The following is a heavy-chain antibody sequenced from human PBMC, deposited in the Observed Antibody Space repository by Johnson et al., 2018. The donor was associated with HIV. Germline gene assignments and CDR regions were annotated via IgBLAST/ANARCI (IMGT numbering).Heavy chain of an antibody. CDR2: IDTDGSST. D-gene: IGHD2-21*02. Sequence: VQLVESGGGLVQPGGSLRLSCAASGFTFSSYWMHWVRQAPGKGLVWVSRIDTDGSSTSYADPVKGRFTISRDNAKNTLYLQMNSLRAEDTAVYYCARDSAYCGGDCHDAFDIWGQVTMVTVSS. J-gene: IGHJ3*02. CDR1: GFTFSSYW. V-gene: IGHV3-74*01. CDR3: ARDSAYCGGDCHDAFDI.